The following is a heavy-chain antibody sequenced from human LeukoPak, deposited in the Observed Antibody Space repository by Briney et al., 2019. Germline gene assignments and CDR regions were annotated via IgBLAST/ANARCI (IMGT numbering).Heavy chain of an antibody. CDR3: AKAFYYDSSGRDAFDI. J-gene: IGHJ3*02. D-gene: IGHD3-22*01. CDR1: GFTFSSYS. V-gene: IGHV3-23*01. CDR2: VGGSGVST. Sequence: GGSLRLSCAASGFTFSSYSMNWVRQAPGKGLEWVSAVGGSGVSTYYADSVKGRFTVSRDNSKNTLSLQMNSLRAEDTALYYCAKAFYYDSSGRDAFDIWGQGTMVTVSS.